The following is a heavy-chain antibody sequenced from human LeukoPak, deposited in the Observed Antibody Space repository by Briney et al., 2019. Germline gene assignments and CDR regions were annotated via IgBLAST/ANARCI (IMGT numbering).Heavy chain of an antibody. CDR3: AKGSLGSCRGVIWYSLDY. CDR2: ISGSDAGT. V-gene: IGHV3-23*01. Sequence: GGSETLSCAASGFTFSTYAMSWVRQSPGKGLEWVSAISGSDAGTYYADSVKGRFTISRDNSKNTLYLQMNSLRAEDTATYYCAKGSLGSCRGVIWYSLDYWGPGSLVSVSS. D-gene: IGHD2-15*01. CDR1: GFTFSTYA. J-gene: IGHJ4*02.